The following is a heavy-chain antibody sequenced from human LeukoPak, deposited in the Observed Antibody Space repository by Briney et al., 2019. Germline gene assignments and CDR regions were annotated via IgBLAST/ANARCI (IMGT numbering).Heavy chain of an antibody. CDR2: ISYDGSNK. CDR3: ARDLGRGWDP. V-gene: IGHV3-30*09. D-gene: IGHD1-26*01. J-gene: IGHJ5*02. Sequence: GRSLRLSCAASGFTFSSYAMHWVRQAPGKGLEWVAVISYDGSNKYYADSVKGRFAISRDNSKNTLYLQMNSLRAEDTAVYYCARDLGRGWDPWGQGTLVTVSS. CDR1: GFTFSSYA.